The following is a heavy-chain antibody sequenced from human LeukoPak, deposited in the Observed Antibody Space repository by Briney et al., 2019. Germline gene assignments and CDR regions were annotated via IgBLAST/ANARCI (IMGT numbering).Heavy chain of an antibody. Sequence: PSETLSLTRTVSGGSISSYCWSWIRQPPGRGLEWIGYIYYSGSTNYNPSLKSRVTISVDTSKNQFSLKLSSVTAADTAVYYCAGGEQWLVSGPDYWGQGAPVTVSS. V-gene: IGHV4-59*01. J-gene: IGHJ4*02. CDR1: GGSISSYC. CDR2: IYYSGST. D-gene: IGHD6-19*01. CDR3: AGGEQWLVSGPDY.